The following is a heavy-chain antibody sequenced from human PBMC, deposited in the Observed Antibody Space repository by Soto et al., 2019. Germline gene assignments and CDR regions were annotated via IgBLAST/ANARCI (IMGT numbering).Heavy chain of an antibody. CDR1: GGSISGNGYY. CDR2: ISYSGRT. J-gene: IGHJ3*02. CDR3: ARGSIFGVVLNAFDI. V-gene: IGHV4-31*11. Sequence: QVQLQESGPGLVKPSQTLSLTCAVSGGSISGNGYYWNWIRQHPGKDLEWIGYISYSGRTFYSPSLKSRVTTSLDTSKNQFSLKLSSVTAADTAIYYCARGSIFGVVLNAFDIWGQGTMVAVSS. D-gene: IGHD3-3*01.